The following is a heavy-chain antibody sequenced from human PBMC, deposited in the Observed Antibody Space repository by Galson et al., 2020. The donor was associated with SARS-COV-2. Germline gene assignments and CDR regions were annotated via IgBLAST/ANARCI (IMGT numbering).Heavy chain of an antibody. J-gene: IGHJ3*02. CDR3: ARDYSPYRIGGFDAFDI. D-gene: IGHD2-15*01. V-gene: IGHV3-64*02. CDR2: ISSNGGST. CDR1: GFTFSSYA. Sequence: GESLKISCAASGFTFSSYAMHWVRQAPGKGLEYVSAISSNGGSTYYADSVKGRFTISRDNSKNTLYRQMGSLRAEDMAVYYCARDYSPYRIGGFDAFDIWGQGTMVTVSS.